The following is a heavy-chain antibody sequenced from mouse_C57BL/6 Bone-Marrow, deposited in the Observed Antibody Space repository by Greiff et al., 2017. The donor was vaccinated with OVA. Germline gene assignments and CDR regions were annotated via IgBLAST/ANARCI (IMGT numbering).Heavy chain of an antibody. CDR3: ARDGYDDYFDY. V-gene: IGHV3-6*01. J-gene: IGHJ2*01. D-gene: IGHD2-2*01. CDR2: ISYDGSN. CDR1: GYSITSGYY. Sequence: EVQLQESGPGLVKPSQSLSLTCSVTGYSITSGYYWNWIRQFPGNKLEWMGYISYDGSNNYNPSLKNRISITRDTSKNQFFLKLNSVTTEDTATYYCARDGYDDYFDYWGQGTTLTVSS.